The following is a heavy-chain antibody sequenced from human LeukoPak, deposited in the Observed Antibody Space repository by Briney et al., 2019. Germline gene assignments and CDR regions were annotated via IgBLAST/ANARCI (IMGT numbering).Heavy chain of an antibody. CDR1: GYTFSGYY. CDR3: ARYNWNDVVSALDA. CDR2: INPNNGAT. Sequence: ASVRVSCKASGYTFSGYYIHWVRQAPGQGLEWMGWINPNNGATNFAQKFQGGVTLTRDTSITTFYMEVSSLTSDDTAFYYCARYNWNDVVSALDAWGQGTLVTVSS. V-gene: IGHV1-2*02. J-gene: IGHJ5*02. D-gene: IGHD1-1*01.